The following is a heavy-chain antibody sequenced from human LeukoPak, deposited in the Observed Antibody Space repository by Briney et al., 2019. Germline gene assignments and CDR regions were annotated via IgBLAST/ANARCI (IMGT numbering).Heavy chain of an antibody. CDR1: GFTFSSYW. Sequence: PGGSLRLSSAASGFTFSSYWMHWVRQAPGKGLVWVSRINIDGSSTTYADSVKGRFTFSRDNAKNTLYLQMNSLRAEDTAVYYCARDVPWELGGPDYWGRGTLVTVSS. V-gene: IGHV3-74*01. J-gene: IGHJ4*02. CDR3: ARDVPWELGGPDY. CDR2: INIDGSST. D-gene: IGHD1-26*01.